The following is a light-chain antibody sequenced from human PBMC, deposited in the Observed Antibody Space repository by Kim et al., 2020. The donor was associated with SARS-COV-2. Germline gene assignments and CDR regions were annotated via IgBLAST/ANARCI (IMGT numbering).Light chain of an antibody. CDR1: QSVTSN. CDR2: CAS. J-gene: IGKJ5*01. CDR3: QQYNNWPPIT. Sequence: SPGRRATPACRPTQSVTSNLAGYQQKPGQSTTLLIYCASTRATGSPAWFSGGGSATEFTLTISSLPSQDFAVYYCQQYNNWPPITFGQGTRLEIK. V-gene: IGKV3-15*01.